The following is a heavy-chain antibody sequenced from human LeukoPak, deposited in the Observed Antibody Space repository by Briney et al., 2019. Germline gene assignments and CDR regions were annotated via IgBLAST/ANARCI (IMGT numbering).Heavy chain of an antibody. V-gene: IGHV1-24*01. CDR2: FDPEDGET. CDR3: ATGPPRGDTMVRGVMAYIDY. J-gene: IGHJ4*02. Sequence: ASVKVSCKVSGYTLTELSMHWVRRAPGKGLEWMGGFDPEDGETIYAQKFQGRVTMTEDTSTDTAYMELSSLRSEDTAVYYCATGPPRGDTMVRGVMAYIDYWGQGTLVTVSS. CDR1: GYTLTELS. D-gene: IGHD3-10*01.